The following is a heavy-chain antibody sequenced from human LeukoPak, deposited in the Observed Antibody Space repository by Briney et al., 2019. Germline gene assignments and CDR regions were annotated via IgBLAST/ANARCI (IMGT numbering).Heavy chain of an antibody. Sequence: GGSLRLSCAASGFTVSSNYMSWVRQAPGKGLGWVSVIYSGGSTYYADSVKGRFTISRDNSKNTLYLQMNSLRAEDTAVYYCARDEVGATFDYWGQGTLVTVSS. CDR2: IYSGGST. CDR3: ARDEVGATFDY. D-gene: IGHD1-26*01. CDR1: GFTVSSNY. V-gene: IGHV3-66*02. J-gene: IGHJ4*02.